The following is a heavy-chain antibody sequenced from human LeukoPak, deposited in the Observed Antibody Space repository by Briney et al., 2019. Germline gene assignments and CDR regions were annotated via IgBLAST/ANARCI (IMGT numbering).Heavy chain of an antibody. CDR1: GGSISSGSYY. V-gene: IGHV4-61*02. J-gene: IGHJ4*02. CDR2: IYTSGST. D-gene: IGHD3-3*01. Sequence: SQTLSLTCTVSGGSISSGSYYWSWIRQPAGKGLEWIGRIYTSGSTNYNPSLKSRVTKSVDTSKNQFSLKLSSVTAADTAVYYCARDSGYYDFWSGVADYWGQGTLVTVSS. CDR3: ARDSGYYDFWSGVADY.